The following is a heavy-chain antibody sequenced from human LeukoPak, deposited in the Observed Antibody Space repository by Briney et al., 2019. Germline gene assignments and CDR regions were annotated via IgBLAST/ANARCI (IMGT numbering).Heavy chain of an antibody. CDR1: GGSISSSSYY. CDR2: IYYSGST. CDR3: ARQDSSSWNYYFDY. V-gene: IGHV4-39*01. J-gene: IGHJ4*02. Sequence: SETLSLTCTVSGGSISSSSYYWGWIRQPPGKGLEWIGSIYYSGSTYYNPSLKSRVTISVDPSKNQFSLKLSSVTAADTAVYYCARQDSSSWNYYFDYWGQGTLVTVSS. D-gene: IGHD6-13*01.